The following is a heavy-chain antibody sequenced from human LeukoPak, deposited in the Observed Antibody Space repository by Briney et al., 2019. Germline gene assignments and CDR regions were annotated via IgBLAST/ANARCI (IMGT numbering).Heavy chain of an antibody. V-gene: IGHV3-23*01. CDR2: ISGSGGST. J-gene: IGHJ4*02. Sequence: GGSLRPSCAASGFTFSSYAMSWVRQAPGKGMEWVSAISGSGGSTYYADSVKGRFTISRDNSKNTLYLQMNSLRAEDTAVYYCAKAGWRGGYDLSVHWGQETLVTVSS. D-gene: IGHD5-12*01. CDR3: AKAGWRGGYDLSVH. CDR1: GFTFSSYA.